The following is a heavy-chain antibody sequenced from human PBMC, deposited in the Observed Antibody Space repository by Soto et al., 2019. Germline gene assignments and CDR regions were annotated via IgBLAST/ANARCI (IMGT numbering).Heavy chain of an antibody. CDR1: GYTFTSYS. D-gene: IGHD6-19*01. J-gene: IGHJ3*02. CDR3: ARVWVSGWRDAFDI. V-gene: IGHV1-46*01. CDR2: INPSGGST. Sequence: VSVKVSCKASGYTFTSYSMYWARQAPGQGLEWMGIINPSGGSTSYAQKFQGRVTMTRDTSTSTVYMELSSLRSEDTAVYYCARVWVSGWRDAFDIWGQGTMVTVSS.